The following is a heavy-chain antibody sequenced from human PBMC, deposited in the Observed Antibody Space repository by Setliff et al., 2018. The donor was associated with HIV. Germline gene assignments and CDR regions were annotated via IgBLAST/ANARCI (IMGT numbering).Heavy chain of an antibody. Sequence: SETLSLTCTVSGGSIDSHYWAWIRQPPGKGLEWIGFLYSGGDTNFKASLKSRIAMSVDTSKNEFSLRLTSVTAADTALYYCARILDTPRLDGFDIWGQGTVVTVSS. CDR3: ARILDTPRLDGFDI. V-gene: IGHV4-59*11. CDR2: LYSGGDT. J-gene: IGHJ3*02. D-gene: IGHD5-18*01. CDR1: GGSIDSHY.